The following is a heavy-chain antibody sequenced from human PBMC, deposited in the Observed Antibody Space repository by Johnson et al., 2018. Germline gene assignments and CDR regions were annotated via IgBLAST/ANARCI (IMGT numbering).Heavy chain of an antibody. D-gene: IGHD4-11*01. V-gene: IGHV3-74*02. J-gene: IGHJ3*02. CDR1: GFTFSSYW. CDR2: INSDGTST. CDR3: ARGNSHAFDI. Sequence: VQLVESGGGLVQPGGSLRLSCAASGFTFSSYWMHWVRQVPRKGLVWVSRINSDGTSTCYADSVKGRFTISSDKAKNTLYLQMNSLRAEETAVYYCARGNSHAFDIWGQGTMATVSS.